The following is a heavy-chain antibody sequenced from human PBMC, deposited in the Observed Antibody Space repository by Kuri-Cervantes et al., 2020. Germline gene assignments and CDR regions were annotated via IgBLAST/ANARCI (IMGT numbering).Heavy chain of an antibody. CDR2: IRGDEGNT. D-gene: IGHD1-26*01. CDR1: GYTFTSYG. Sequence: ASVKVSCKASGYTFTSYGFDWVRQAPGQGLEWMGWIRGDEGNTNYAQKFQDRVTITTDESTSTAYMELSSLRSEDTAVYYCALGSGSYSFDYWGQGTLVTVSS. V-gene: IGHV1-18*01. CDR3: ALGSGSYSFDY. J-gene: IGHJ4*02.